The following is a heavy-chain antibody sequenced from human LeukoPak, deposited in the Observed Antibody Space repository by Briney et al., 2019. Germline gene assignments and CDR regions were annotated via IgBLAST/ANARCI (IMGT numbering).Heavy chain of an antibody. J-gene: IGHJ4*02. CDR2: ISAYNGNT. V-gene: IGHV1-18*01. CDR3: ARYLGGSGSRPYYYFDY. Sequence: ASVKVSCKASGYTFTSYGISWVRQAPGQGLEWMGWISAYNGNTNYAQKLQGRVTMTTDTSTSTAYMELRSLRSDDTAVYYCARYLGGSGSRPYYYFDYWGQGTLVTVSS. CDR1: GYTFTSYG. D-gene: IGHD3-10*01.